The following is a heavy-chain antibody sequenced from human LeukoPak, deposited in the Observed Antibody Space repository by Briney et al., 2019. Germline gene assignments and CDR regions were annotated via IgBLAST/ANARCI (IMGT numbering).Heavy chain of an antibody. CDR1: GYTFTSYG. CDR2: ISAYNGNT. CDR3: ARDNVAVATYFDY. J-gene: IGHJ4*02. D-gene: IGHD6-19*01. V-gene: IGHV1-18*01. Sequence: ASVKVSCKASGYTFTSYGISWVRQAPGQGLEWMGWISAYNGNTNYAQKLQGRVTMTTDTSTSTACMELRSLRSDDTAVYYCARDNVAVATYFDYWGQGTLVTVSS.